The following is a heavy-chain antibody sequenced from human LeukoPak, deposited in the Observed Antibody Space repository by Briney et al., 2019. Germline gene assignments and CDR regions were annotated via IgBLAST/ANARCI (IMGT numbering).Heavy chain of an antibody. CDR1: GFTFSSYV. CDR2: ISGSGGST. J-gene: IGHJ4*02. CDR3: AKGVY. V-gene: IGHV3-23*01. Sequence: GGTLRLSCAASGFTFSSYVMTWVRQAPGKGPEWVSGISGSGGSTYYADSVKGRFTISRDNTKNRLYLQMDSLRAEDTAIYYCAKGVYWGQGTLVTVSS.